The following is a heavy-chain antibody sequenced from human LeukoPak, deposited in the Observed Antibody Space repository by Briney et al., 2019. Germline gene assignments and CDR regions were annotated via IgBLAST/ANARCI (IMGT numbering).Heavy chain of an antibody. J-gene: IGHJ6*02. CDR3: ASSGGSGSKVYYYGMDV. CDR1: GYTFTSYA. Sequence: ASVKVSCKASGYTFTSYAMNWVRQAPGQGPEWMGWINTNTGNPTYAQGFTGRFVFSLDTSVSTAYLQISSLKAEDAAVYYCASSGGSGSKVYYYGMDVWGQGTTVTVSS. CDR2: INTNTGNP. V-gene: IGHV7-4-1*02. D-gene: IGHD6-19*01.